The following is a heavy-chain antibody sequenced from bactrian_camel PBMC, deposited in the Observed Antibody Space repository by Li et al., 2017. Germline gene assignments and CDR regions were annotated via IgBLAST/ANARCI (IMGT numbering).Heavy chain of an antibody. CDR2: IDTGGGNT. CDR3: ATWWSVGF. CDR1: GLTFSSYY. Sequence: QLVESGGGSAKAGGSLRLSCAASGLTFSSYYMSWVRQAPGKGLEWVSGIDTGGGNTYYADSVKGRFTISRDDAKNTLYLQMNSLKTEGTAVYYCATWWSVGFWGQGTQVTVS. D-gene: IGHD7*01. V-gene: IGHV3S28*01. J-gene: IGHJ6*01.